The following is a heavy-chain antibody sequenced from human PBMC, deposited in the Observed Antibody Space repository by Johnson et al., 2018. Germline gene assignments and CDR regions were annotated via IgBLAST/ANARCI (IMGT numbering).Heavy chain of an antibody. CDR2: ISYDGSNK. Sequence: QVQLVQSGGGVVQPGRSLRLSCAASGFTFSSYGMHWVRQAPGKGLEWVAVISYDGSNKYYAESVKGRFTISRDNSKNTLSLQMNSLRPEDKAVYYCAKDRDNWNLYDAFDIWGQGTMVTVSS. J-gene: IGHJ3*02. D-gene: IGHD1-20*01. CDR1: GFTFSSYG. V-gene: IGHV3-30*18. CDR3: AKDRDNWNLYDAFDI.